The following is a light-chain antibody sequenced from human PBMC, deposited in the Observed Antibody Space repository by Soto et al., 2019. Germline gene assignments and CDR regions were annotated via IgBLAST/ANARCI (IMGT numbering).Light chain of an antibody. CDR3: QQYKHWPLT. CDR1: QSVSNN. J-gene: IGKJ1*01. CDR2: GAS. Sequence: ETVMTQSPATLSVSPGDRATLSCTASQSVSNNLVWYQQKPGQAPRLLIYGASTRATAIPDRFSGSGSGTEFTLTISSLQSEDFAVYYCQQYKHWPLTFGQGTKVEIK. V-gene: IGKV3-15*01.